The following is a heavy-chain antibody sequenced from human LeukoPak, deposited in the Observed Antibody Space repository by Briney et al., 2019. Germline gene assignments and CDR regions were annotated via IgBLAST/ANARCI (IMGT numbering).Heavy chain of an antibody. V-gene: IGHV3-33*01. CDR1: GFTFRSYG. Sequence: GRSLRLSCAASGFTFRSYGMHWVRQAPGKGLEWVAVIWYDGSNKYYADSVKGRFTISRDNSKNTLYLQMNSLRAEDTAVYYCARDRITMIVGTWFDPWGQGTLVTVSS. D-gene: IGHD3-22*01. CDR3: ARDRITMIVGTWFDP. J-gene: IGHJ5*02. CDR2: IWYDGSNK.